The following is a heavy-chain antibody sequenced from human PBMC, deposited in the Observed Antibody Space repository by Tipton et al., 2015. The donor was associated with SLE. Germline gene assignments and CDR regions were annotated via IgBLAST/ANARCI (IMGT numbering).Heavy chain of an antibody. CDR3: ASYSSSYFDY. CDR1: GGSISSGDYY. Sequence: TLSLTCTVSGGSISSGDYYWSWIRQPPGKGLEWIGYIYHSGSTYYNPSLKSRVTISVDRSKNQFSLKLSSVTAADTAVYYCASYSSSYFDYWGQGTLVTVSS. D-gene: IGHD6-6*01. V-gene: IGHV4-30-2*02. J-gene: IGHJ4*02. CDR2: IYHSGST.